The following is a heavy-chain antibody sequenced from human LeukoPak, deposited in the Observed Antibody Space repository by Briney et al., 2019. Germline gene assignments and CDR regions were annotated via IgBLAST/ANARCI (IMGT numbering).Heavy chain of an antibody. J-gene: IGHJ4*02. CDR2: ISSSSSYI. V-gene: IGHV3-21*06. CDR1: GFTFSSYS. CDR3: ARALIGYYFDY. Sequence: GGSLRLSCAASGFTFSSYSMNWVRQAPGKWLEWVSSISSSSSYIYYADSVKGRFTISRDNAKNSLYLQMNSLRAEDTAVYYCARALIGYYFDYWGQGTLVTVSS. D-gene: IGHD2-8*01.